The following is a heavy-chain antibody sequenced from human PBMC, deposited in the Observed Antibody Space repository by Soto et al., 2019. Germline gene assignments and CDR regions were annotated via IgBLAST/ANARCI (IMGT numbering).Heavy chain of an antibody. V-gene: IGHV4-59*08. J-gene: IGHJ6*02. Sequence: QVQLQESGPGLVKPSETMSLSCTVSGGSISSYYWSWFRQSPGKRMEWIGYVHHSWGSSYNPSLQSRVALSLDKSKGPFSLKVTSVTATDTAVYYCARQGFGPLHGLVDVWGQGTTVTVSS. CDR2: VHHSWGS. D-gene: IGHD3-10*01. CDR1: GGSISSYY. CDR3: ARQGFGPLHGLVDV.